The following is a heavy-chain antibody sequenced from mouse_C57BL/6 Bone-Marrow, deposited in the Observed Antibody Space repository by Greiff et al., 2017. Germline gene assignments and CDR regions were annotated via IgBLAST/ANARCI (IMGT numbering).Heavy chain of an antibody. CDR3: ARHYSGLYY. CDR2: IDPGNGVT. V-gene: IGHV1-55*01. D-gene: IGHD1-2*01. CDR1: GYNFNSYW. Sequence: VQLQQPGAELVKPGASVKMSCKASGYNFNSYWMNWVKQRPGQGLEWIGGIDPGNGVTNYAEKFKGKATLTVDTSSSTAYMQLSSLTSEDTAVYYCARHYSGLYYWGQGTTLTGSS. J-gene: IGHJ2*01.